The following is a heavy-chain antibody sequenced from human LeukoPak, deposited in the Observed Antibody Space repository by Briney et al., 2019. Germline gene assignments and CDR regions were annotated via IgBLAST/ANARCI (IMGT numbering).Heavy chain of an antibody. V-gene: IGHV1-69*05. CDR1: GGTFSSYA. J-gene: IGHJ4*02. D-gene: IGHD2-15*01. CDR3: AGGGEQTPQNSQRYCSGGSCYSVGDD. CDR2: IIPIFGTA. Sequence: ASVKVSCKTSGGTFSSYAISWVRQAPGQGLEWMGRIIPIFGTANYAQKFQGRVTITTDESTSTAYMELSSLRSEDTAVYYCAGGGEQTPQNSQRYCSGGSCYSVGDDWGQGTLVTVSS.